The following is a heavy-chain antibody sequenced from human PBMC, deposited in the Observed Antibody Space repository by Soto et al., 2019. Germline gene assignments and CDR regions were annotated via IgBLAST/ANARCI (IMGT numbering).Heavy chain of an antibody. D-gene: IGHD3-10*01. CDR2: INPSGGST. V-gene: IGHV1-46*01. J-gene: IGHJ5*02. CDR3: ARDQAWVRGVMNLRSFFDP. CDR1: GYTFTSYY. Sequence: ASVKVSCKASGYTFTSYYMHWVRQAPGQGLEWMGIINPSGGSTSYAQKFQGRVTMTRDTSTSTVYMELSSLRSEDTAVYYCARDQAWVRGVMNLRSFFDPWGQGTLVTVSS.